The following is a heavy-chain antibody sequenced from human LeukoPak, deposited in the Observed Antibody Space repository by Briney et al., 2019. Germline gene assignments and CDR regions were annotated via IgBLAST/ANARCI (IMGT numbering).Heavy chain of an antibody. CDR1: GGSISSYY. J-gene: IGHJ3*02. D-gene: IGHD2-21*01. CDR3: ARGDSFGAFDI. CDR2: INYSGST. V-gene: IGHV4-59*12. Sequence: SETLSLTCTISGGSISSYYWSWIRQPPGRGLECIGYINYSGSTNYNPSLKSRVTISIDTSKNQFSLKLSSVTAADTAVYYCARGDSFGAFDIWGQGTMVTVSS.